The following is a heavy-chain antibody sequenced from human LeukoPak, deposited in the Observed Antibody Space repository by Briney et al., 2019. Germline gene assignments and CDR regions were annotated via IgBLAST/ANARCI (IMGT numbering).Heavy chain of an antibody. CDR2: IYYSGST. J-gene: IGHJ6*03. Sequence: SETLSLTCTVSGGSISSGDYYWSWIRQPPGKGLEWIGYIYYSGSTYYNPSLKSRGTSSVDTSKNQFSLKLGSVTAADTAVYYCARVSCSTTSCYYYYYMDVWGKGTTVTVSS. CDR1: GGSISSGDYY. CDR3: ARVSCSTTSCYYYYYMDV. V-gene: IGHV4-30-4*08. D-gene: IGHD2-2*01.